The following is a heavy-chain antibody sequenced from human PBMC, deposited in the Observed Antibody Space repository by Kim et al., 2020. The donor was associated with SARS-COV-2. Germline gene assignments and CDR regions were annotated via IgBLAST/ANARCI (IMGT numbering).Heavy chain of an antibody. CDR2: IYYSGST. V-gene: IGHV4-31*03. CDR1: GGSISSGGYF. D-gene: IGHD3-22*01. J-gene: IGHJ3*02. CDR3: ARAPMIVVVIDAFDI. Sequence: SETLSLTCTVSGGSISSGGYFWSWIRQHPGKGLEWIGYIYYSGSTYYNPSLKSRVTISVDTSKNQFSLKLSSVTAADTAVYYCARAPMIVVVIDAFDIWGQGTMVTVSS.